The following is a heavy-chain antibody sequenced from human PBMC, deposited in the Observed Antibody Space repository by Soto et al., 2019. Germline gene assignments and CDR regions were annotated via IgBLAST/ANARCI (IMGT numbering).Heavy chain of an antibody. CDR2: INTDGGIT. Sequence: EVQLVESGGDLVQPGGSLRLSCAASGFTFSSHWMHWVRRVPGKGLVWVSHINTDGGITGYADSAEGPFTISRDNAKNTLYLQMNGLRVEDTSVYSCTSEAGYCSRTSCYRRAFDSWGQGTMVTVSS. CDR1: GFTFSSHW. CDR3: TSEAGYCSRTSCYRRAFDS. D-gene: IGHD2-2*01. V-gene: IGHV3-74*01. J-gene: IGHJ3*02.